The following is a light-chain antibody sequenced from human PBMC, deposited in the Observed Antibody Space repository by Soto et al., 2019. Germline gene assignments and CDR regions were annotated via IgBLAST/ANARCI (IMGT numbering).Light chain of an antibody. Sequence: DIVMIQSPLSLPVSPGEPASISCRSSQSLLYRNGFHYLDWYLQKPGQSPQLLIYLGSNRASGVPDRFSGSGSGTDFTLKISRVEAEDAGVYYCMQALQTPLTFGQGTRLEIK. V-gene: IGKV2-28*01. CDR1: QSLLYRNGFHY. CDR3: MQALQTPLT. CDR2: LGS. J-gene: IGKJ5*01.